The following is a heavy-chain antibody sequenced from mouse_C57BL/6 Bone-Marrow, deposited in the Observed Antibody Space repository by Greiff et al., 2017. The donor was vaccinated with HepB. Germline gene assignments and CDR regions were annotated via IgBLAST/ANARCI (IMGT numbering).Heavy chain of an antibody. J-gene: IGHJ3*01. D-gene: IGHD1-1*01. CDR3: ARFYYGSSYGFAY. CDR1: GFTFTDYY. V-gene: IGHV7-3*01. Sequence: EVKVVESGGGLVQPGGSLSLSCAASGFTFTDYYMSWVRQPPGKALEWLGFIRNKANGYTTEYSASVKGRFTISKDNSQSILDLQMNALRAEDSATYYCARFYYGSSYGFAYWGQGTLVTVSA. CDR2: IRNKANGYTT.